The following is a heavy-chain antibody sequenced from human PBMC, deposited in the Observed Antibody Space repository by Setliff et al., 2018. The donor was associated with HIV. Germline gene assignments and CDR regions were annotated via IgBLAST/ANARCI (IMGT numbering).Heavy chain of an antibody. CDR2: MYYSGST. CDR3: ARVFVDTAVLRGLEYYFDS. V-gene: IGHV4-39*07. Sequence: PSETLSLTCTVSGGSISSSSYYWGWVRQPPGKGLGWIGSMYYSGSTYYTPSLKSRITISLDTSKNQFSLRMRSVTAADTAVYYCARVFVDTAVLRGLEYYFDSWGRGTLVTVSS. J-gene: IGHJ4*02. D-gene: IGHD5-18*01. CDR1: GGSISSSSYY.